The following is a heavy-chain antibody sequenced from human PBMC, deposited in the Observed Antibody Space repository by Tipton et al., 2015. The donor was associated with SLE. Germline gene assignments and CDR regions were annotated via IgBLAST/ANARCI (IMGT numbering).Heavy chain of an antibody. Sequence: QVQLVQSGAEVKKPGASVRVSCKASGYTFTSYGISWVRQAPGQGLEWMGWISAYNGNTNYAQKFQGRVTITADKSTSTAYMELSSLRSEDTAVYYCARVGYSNDYWGQGTLVTVSS. CDR1: GYTFTSYG. J-gene: IGHJ4*02. CDR3: ARVGYSNDY. D-gene: IGHD3-22*01. CDR2: ISAYNGNT. V-gene: IGHV1-18*04.